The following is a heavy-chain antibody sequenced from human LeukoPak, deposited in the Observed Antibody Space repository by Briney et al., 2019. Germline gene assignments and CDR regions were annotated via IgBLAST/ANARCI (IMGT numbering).Heavy chain of an antibody. CDR1: GYTFTSYG. D-gene: IGHD1-1*01. J-gene: IGHJ4*02. CDR2: INPNSGGT. Sequence: ASVKVSCKASGYTFTSYGISWVRQAPGQGLERMGWINPNSGGTNYAQKFQGRVTMTRDTSISTAYMELSRLRSDDTAVYYCARVRAGTSFVDYWGQGTLVTVSS. V-gene: IGHV1-2*02. CDR3: ARVRAGTSFVDY.